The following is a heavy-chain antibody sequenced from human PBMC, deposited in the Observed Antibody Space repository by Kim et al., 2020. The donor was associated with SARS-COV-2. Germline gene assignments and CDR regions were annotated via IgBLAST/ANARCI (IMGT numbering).Heavy chain of an antibody. D-gene: IGHD3-10*01. CDR2: INPSGGST. CDR1: GYTFTSYY. Sequence: ASVKVSCKASGYTFTSYYMHWVRQAPGQGLEWMGIINPSGGSTSYAQKFQGRVTMTRDTSTSTVYMELSSLRSEDTAVYYCARVLGSLASGLDGMDVWGQGTTVTVSS. J-gene: IGHJ6*02. V-gene: IGHV1-46*01. CDR3: ARVLGSLASGLDGMDV.